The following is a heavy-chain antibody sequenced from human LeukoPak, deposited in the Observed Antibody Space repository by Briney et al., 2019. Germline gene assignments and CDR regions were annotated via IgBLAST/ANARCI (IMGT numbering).Heavy chain of an antibody. J-gene: IGHJ4*02. Sequence: GASVKVSCKASGYTFTGYYMHWVRQAPGQGLEWMGWINPNSGGTNYAQKFQGRVTMTRDTSISTAYMELSRLRSDNTAVYYCARDRRIAAAGYGDWGQGTLVTVSS. CDR2: INPNSGGT. D-gene: IGHD6-13*01. CDR1: GYTFTGYY. CDR3: ARDRRIAAAGYGD. V-gene: IGHV1-2*02.